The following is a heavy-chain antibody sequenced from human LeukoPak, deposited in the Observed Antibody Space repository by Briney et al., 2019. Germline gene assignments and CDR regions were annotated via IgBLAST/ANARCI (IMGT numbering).Heavy chain of an antibody. CDR1: GFTFSTYA. D-gene: IGHD3-3*01. V-gene: IGHV3-23*01. Sequence: GGSLRLSCAASGFTFSTYAVNWVRQAPGKGLEWVSAISGSGGSTYYADSVKGRFTISRDNSKNTLYLQMNSLRAEDTAVYYCARLRLTYYDFWSGLDPWGQGTLVTVSS. CDR3: ARLRLTYYDFWSGLDP. CDR2: ISGSGGST. J-gene: IGHJ5*02.